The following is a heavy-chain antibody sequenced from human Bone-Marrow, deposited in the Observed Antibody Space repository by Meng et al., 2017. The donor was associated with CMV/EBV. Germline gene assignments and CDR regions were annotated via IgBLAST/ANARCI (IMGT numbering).Heavy chain of an antibody. Sequence: GGSLRLSCTASGFTFSSYAMHWVRQAPGKGLEWVAVISYDGSNKYYADSVKGRFTISRDNAKNSLYLQMNSLRAEDTAVYYCARDHTVGAIYFDPWGQGTRVTFYS. CDR2: ISYDGSNK. V-gene: IGHV3-30-3*01. CDR3: ARDHTVGAIYFDP. CDR1: GFTFSSYA. D-gene: IGHD1-26*01. J-gene: IGHJ5*02.